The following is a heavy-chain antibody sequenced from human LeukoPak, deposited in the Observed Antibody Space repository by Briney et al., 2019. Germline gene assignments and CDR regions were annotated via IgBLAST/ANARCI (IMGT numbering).Heavy chain of an antibody. V-gene: IGHV3-11*01. CDR2: ISSSGSTI. D-gene: IGHD6-13*01. CDR3: ARGGAAAFYYYYGMNV. CDR1: GFTFSDYY. Sequence: GGSLRLSCAASGFTFSDYYMSWIRQAPGKGLEWVSYISSSGSTIYYADSVKGRFTISRDNAKNSLYLQMNSLRAEDTAVYYCARGGAAAFYYYYGMNVWGQGTTVTVSS. J-gene: IGHJ6*02.